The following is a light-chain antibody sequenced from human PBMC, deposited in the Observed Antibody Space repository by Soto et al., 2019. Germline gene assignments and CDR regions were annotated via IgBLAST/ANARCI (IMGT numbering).Light chain of an antibody. CDR2: GAS. Sequence: EIVMTQSPATLSVSPGERATLSCRASQSVSTNLAWYQQKPGQAPRLLIYGASTRATGIPARFSGSGSGTEFTLTISSLQSDDVAVYYCQQYTNWPPWTFGQGTKVDIK. CDR1: QSVSTN. V-gene: IGKV3-15*01. CDR3: QQYTNWPPWT. J-gene: IGKJ1*01.